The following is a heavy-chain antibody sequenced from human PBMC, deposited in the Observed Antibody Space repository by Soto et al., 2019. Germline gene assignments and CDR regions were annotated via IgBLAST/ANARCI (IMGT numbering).Heavy chain of an antibody. J-gene: IGHJ4*02. Sequence: EVQLVESGGGLIQPGGSLRLSCAVSGFTVSNNYMSWVRQAPGKGLEGVSVIYSGGYTAYGDSVKGRFTISRDNSKNTLYTQKKSLRPDDPAVYSLGTQRGGGGYWGQGTLVTVSS. V-gene: IGHV3-53*01. CDR2: IYSGGYT. CDR3: GTQRGGGGY. D-gene: IGHD6-25*01. CDR1: GFTVSNNY.